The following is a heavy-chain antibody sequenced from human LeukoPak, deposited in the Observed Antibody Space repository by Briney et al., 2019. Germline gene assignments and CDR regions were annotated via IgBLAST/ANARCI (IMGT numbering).Heavy chain of an antibody. CDR3: ARIAETAAGTATFDY. CDR1: GFTFSSYS. Sequence: GGSLRLSCAASGFTFSSYSMNWVRQAPGKGLEWVSSISSSSSYIYYADSVKGRFTISRDNAKNSLYLQMNSLRAEDTAVYYCARIAETAAGTATFDYWGQGTLVTVSS. J-gene: IGHJ4*02. D-gene: IGHD6-13*01. V-gene: IGHV3-21*01. CDR2: ISSSSSYI.